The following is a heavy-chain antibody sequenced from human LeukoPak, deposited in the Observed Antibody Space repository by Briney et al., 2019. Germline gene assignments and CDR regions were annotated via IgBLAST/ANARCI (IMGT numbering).Heavy chain of an antibody. J-gene: IGHJ6*03. Sequence: PSETLSLTCTVSGGSISSYYWSWIRQPPGKGLEWIGYIYYSGSTNYNPSLKSRVTISVDTSKNQFSLKLSSVTAADTAVYYCARDQGYSYGYSYYYYYMDVWGKGTTVTVPS. V-gene: IGHV4-59*01. CDR2: IYYSGST. CDR3: ARDQGYSYGYSYYYYYMDV. D-gene: IGHD5-18*01. CDR1: GGSISSYY.